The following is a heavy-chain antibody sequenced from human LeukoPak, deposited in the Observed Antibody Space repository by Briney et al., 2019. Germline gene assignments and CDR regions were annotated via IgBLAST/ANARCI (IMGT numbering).Heavy chain of an antibody. D-gene: IGHD6-13*01. J-gene: IGHJ4*02. V-gene: IGHV1-46*01. Sequence: ASVKVSCKASGYSFTTYYMHWVRQAPGQGLEWMGMINPSGGSTSYAQKFQGRVTMTRDTSTSTVYMELSSLRSEDTAVYYCAREEGAAAGPDYWGQGTLVTVSS. CDR1: GYSFTTYY. CDR3: AREEGAAAGPDY. CDR2: INPSGGST.